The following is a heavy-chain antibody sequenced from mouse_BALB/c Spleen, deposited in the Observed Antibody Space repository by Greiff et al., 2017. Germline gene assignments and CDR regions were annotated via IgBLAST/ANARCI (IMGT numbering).Heavy chain of an antibody. Sequence: EVMLVESGGGLVKPGGSLKLSCAASGFTFSSYAMSWVRQSPEKRLEWVAEISSGGSYTYYPDTVTGRFTISRANAKNTLYLEMSSLRSEDTAMYYCARDGNYGDYYAMDYWGQGTSVTVSS. CDR2: ISSGGSYT. D-gene: IGHD2-1*01. V-gene: IGHV5-9-4*01. CDR3: ARDGNYGDYYAMDY. CDR1: GFTFSSYA. J-gene: IGHJ4*01.